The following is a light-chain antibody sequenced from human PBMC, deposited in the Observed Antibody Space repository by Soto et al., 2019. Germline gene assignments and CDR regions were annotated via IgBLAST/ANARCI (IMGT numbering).Light chain of an antibody. CDR3: QSYDTALSGWV. CDR2: GND. J-gene: IGLJ3*02. V-gene: IGLV1-40*01. Sequence: QSVLTQPPSVSGAPGQRVTISCSGSSSNIGAPFDVHWYQQVTGSAPKIVIYGNDNRPSGVPGRFSGSKSGTSASLAITGRQAEDAADYFCQSYDTALSGWVFGGGTKLTVL. CDR1: SSNIGAPFD.